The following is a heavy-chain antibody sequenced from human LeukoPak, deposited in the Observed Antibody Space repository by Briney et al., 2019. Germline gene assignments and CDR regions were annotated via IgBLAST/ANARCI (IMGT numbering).Heavy chain of an antibody. Sequence: PGGTLRLSCAASGFTFSSYGMSWVRQAPGKGLEWVSAISGSGGSTYYADSVKGRFTISRDNSKNTLYLQMNSLRAEDTAVYYCAKAISLTGIAAADYYYYYYMDVWGKGTTVTISS. V-gene: IGHV3-23*01. CDR3: AKAISLTGIAAADYYYYYYMDV. CDR1: GFTFSSYG. D-gene: IGHD6-13*01. J-gene: IGHJ6*03. CDR2: ISGSGGST.